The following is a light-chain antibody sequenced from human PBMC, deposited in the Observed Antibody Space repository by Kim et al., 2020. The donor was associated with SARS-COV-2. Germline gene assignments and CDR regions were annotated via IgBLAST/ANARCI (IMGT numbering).Light chain of an antibody. CDR2: DAS. CDR3: QQYSGSPFT. J-gene: IGKJ2*01. Sequence: SASVGDRVTITCRASQSISSWLAWYQQKPGKAPKLLIYDASSLERGVPSRFSGSVSGTEFTLTISSLQPEDFATYYCQQYSGSPFTFGPGTKLEI. CDR1: QSISSW. V-gene: IGKV1-5*01.